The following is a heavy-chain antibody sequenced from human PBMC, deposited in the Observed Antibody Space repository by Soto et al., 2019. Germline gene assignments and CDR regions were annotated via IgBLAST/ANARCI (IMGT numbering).Heavy chain of an antibody. J-gene: IGHJ3*02. CDR2: IIPIFGTA. Sequence: QVQLVQSGAEVKKPGSSVKVSCKASGGTFSSYAISWVRQAPGQGLEWMGGIIPIFGTANYAQKFQGRVRITADESTSTAYMELSSLRSEETAVYYCARDYYGSGSYYKPLGAFDIWGQGTMVTVSS. V-gene: IGHV1-69*01. CDR1: GGTFSSYA. CDR3: ARDYYGSGSYYKPLGAFDI. D-gene: IGHD3-10*01.